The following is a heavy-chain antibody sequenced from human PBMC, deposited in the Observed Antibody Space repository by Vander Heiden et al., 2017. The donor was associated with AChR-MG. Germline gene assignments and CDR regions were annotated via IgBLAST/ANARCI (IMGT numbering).Heavy chain of an antibody. V-gene: IGHV4-59*01. CDR2: IYYSGST. J-gene: IGHJ4*02. D-gene: IGHD1-26*01. CDR1: GGSISSYY. CDR3: ARGQGRYPYYFDY. Sequence: QVQLQESGPGLVKPSETLSLTCTVSGGSISSYYWSWIRQTPGKGLEWIGYIYYSGSTNYNPSLKSRVTISVDTSKNQFSLKLSSVTAADTAVYYCARGQGRYPYYFDYWGQGTLVTVSS.